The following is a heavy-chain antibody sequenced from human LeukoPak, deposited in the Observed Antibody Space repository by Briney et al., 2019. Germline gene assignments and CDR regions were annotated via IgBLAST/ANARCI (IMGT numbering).Heavy chain of an antibody. CDR1: GGSISSYY. CDR2: IYYSGST. Sequence: PSETLSLTCTVSGGSISSYYWSWIRQPPGKGPEWIGYIYYSGSTNYNPSLKSRVTISVDTSKNQFSLKLSSVTAADTAVYYCGRVGTVTPDFDYWGQGTLVTVSS. D-gene: IGHD4-17*01. J-gene: IGHJ4*02. V-gene: IGHV4-59*01. CDR3: GRVGTVTPDFDY.